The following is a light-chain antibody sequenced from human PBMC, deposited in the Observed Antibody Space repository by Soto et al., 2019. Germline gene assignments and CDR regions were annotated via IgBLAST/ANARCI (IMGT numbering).Light chain of an antibody. CDR2: GNS. V-gene: IGLV1-40*01. J-gene: IGLJ2*01. CDR3: QSYDSSLSGSWV. Sequence: QSVLTQPPSVSGAPGQRVSLSCTGSSSNIGAGYDVHWYQQLPGTAPKLLICGNSNRPSGVPDRFSGSKSGTSASLAITGLQAEDEADYYCQSYDSSLSGSWVFGGGTKLTVL. CDR1: SSNIGAGYD.